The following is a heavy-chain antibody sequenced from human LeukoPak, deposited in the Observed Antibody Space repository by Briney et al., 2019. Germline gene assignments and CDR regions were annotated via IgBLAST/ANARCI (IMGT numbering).Heavy chain of an antibody. J-gene: IGHJ5*02. V-gene: IGHV3-7*01. CDR1: GFSFSSNW. D-gene: IGHD1-1*01. CDR2: IKRDGSQK. Sequence: GGSLRLSCAPPGFSFSSNWMGWVRQAPGKGLEWVAHIKRDGSQKYYLDSVKGRFTISRDNAKNSLYLQMNSLRVEDTAVYYCARLGLEVGGPNWFDPWGQGTLVTVSS. CDR3: ARLGLEVGGPNWFDP.